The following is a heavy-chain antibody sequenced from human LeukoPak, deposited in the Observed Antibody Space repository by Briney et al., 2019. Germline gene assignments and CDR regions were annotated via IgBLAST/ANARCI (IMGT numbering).Heavy chain of an antibody. V-gene: IGHV3-38-3*01. CDR2: ISGGST. CDR1: GFTVSSNE. J-gene: IGHJ4*02. CDR3: ARGGGYSSSLYYFDY. Sequence: GGSLRLPCAASGFTVSSNEMSWVRQAPGKGLEWVSSISGGSTYYADSRKGRFTISRDNSKNTLHLQMNSLRAEDTAVYYCARGGGYSSSLYYFDYWGQGTLVTVSS. D-gene: IGHD6-13*01.